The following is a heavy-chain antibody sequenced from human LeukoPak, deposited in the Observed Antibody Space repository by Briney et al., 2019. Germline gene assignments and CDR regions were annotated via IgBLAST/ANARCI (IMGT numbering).Heavy chain of an antibody. V-gene: IGHV4-30-4*08. D-gene: IGHD6-19*01. Sequence: SETLSLTCTVSGGSISSGDYDWSWIRQPPGKGLEWIGYIYYSGSPYYNPSLKSRVTISVDTSKNQFSLKLSSVTAADTAVYYCARGLYSSGWYGWAFDIWGQGTMVTVSS. J-gene: IGHJ3*02. CDR1: GGSISSGDYD. CDR2: IYYSGSP. CDR3: ARGLYSSGWYGWAFDI.